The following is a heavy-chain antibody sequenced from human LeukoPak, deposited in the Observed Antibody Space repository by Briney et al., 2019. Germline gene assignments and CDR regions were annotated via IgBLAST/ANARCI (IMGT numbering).Heavy chain of an antibody. CDR2: ISGSGTST. V-gene: IGHV3-23*01. D-gene: IGHD5-12*01. J-gene: IGHJ6*03. Sequence: TGGSLRLSCAASGFTFSSYAMSWVRQAPGKGLEWVSAISGSGTSTYYADSVKGRFTISRDNAKNSLYLQMNSLRDEDTAVYYCAGEVATIKNYYYMDVWGKGTTVTVSS. CDR1: GFTFSSYA. CDR3: AGEVATIKNYYYMDV.